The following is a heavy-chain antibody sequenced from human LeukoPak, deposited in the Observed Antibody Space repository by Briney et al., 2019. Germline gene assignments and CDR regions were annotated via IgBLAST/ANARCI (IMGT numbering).Heavy chain of an antibody. Sequence: SETLSLTCTVSGSSISSGSYYWSWIRQPAGKGLEWIGRIYTSGSTNYNPSLKSRVTISVDKSKNQFSLKLSSVTAADTAVYYCARLGSSGYSFPYYHYYYMDVWGKGATVTVSS. CDR2: IYTSGST. V-gene: IGHV4-61*02. D-gene: IGHD3-22*01. CDR3: ARLGSSGYSFPYYHYYYMDV. CDR1: GSSISSGSYY. J-gene: IGHJ6*03.